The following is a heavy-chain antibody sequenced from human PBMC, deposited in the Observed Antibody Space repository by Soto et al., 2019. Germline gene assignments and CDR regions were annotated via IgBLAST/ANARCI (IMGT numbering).Heavy chain of an antibody. CDR2: FDPEDGET. V-gene: IGHV1-24*01. Sequence: ASVKVSCKVSGYTLTELSMHWVRQAPGKGLEWMGGFDPEDGETIYAQKFQGRVTMTEDTSTDTAYMELSSLRSEDTAVYYCATDRLEVAGTPQDFDYWGQGTLVTVSS. D-gene: IGHD6-19*01. CDR3: ATDRLEVAGTPQDFDY. J-gene: IGHJ4*02. CDR1: GYTLTELS.